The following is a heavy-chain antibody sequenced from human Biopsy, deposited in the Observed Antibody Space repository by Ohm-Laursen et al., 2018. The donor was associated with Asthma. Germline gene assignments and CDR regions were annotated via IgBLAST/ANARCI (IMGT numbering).Heavy chain of an antibody. J-gene: IGHJ4*02. CDR1: GFTFHNYG. CDR3: AKDRVAGRSYYFDY. Sequence: SLRLSCAASGFTFHNYGMNWVRRAPGKGLEWVAEILFDGSKINYADSVKGRFTISRDNSKNRVYLQMNSLRPEDTAVYYCAKDRVAGRSYYFDYWGQGSLVSVSS. D-gene: IGHD6-13*01. CDR2: ILFDGSKI. V-gene: IGHV3-30*18.